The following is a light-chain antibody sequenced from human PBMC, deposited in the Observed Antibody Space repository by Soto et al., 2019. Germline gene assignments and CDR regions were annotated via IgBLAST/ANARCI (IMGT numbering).Light chain of an antibody. Sequence: EIVMTQSPATLSVSPGERATLSCRASQNINSNLAWYQQKPGQPHRLLIYGASTRATGIPVRFSGSGSGTEFTLTISRLQAEEFAVYYCQQYNNWPPGHTFGQGTKLEIK. J-gene: IGKJ2*01. V-gene: IGKV3-15*01. CDR1: QNINSN. CDR2: GAS. CDR3: QQYNNWPPGHT.